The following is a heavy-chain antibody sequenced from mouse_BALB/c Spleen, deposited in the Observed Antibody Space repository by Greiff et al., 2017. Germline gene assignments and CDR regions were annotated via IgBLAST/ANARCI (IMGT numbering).Heavy chain of an antibody. Sequence: QVHVKQSGAELAKPGASVKMSCKASGYTFTSYWMHWVKQRPGQGLEWIGYINPSTGYTEYNQKFKDKATLTADKSSSTAYMQLSSLTSEDSAVYYCAREHGSTFAYWGQGTLVTVSA. CDR2: INPSTGYT. CDR1: GYTFTSYW. CDR3: AREHGSTFAY. V-gene: IGHV1-7*01. J-gene: IGHJ3*01. D-gene: IGHD1-1*01.